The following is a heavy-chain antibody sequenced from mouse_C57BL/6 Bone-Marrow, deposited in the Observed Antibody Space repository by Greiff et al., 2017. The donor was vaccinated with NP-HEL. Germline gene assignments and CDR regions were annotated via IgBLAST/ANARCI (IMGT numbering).Heavy chain of an antibody. CDR2: INPYNGGT. V-gene: IGHV1-19*01. J-gene: IGHJ3*01. D-gene: IGHD2-4*01. CDR1: GYTFTDYY. Sequence: VQLQQSGPVLVKPGASVKMSCKASGYTFTDYYMNWVKQSHGKSLEWIGVINPYNGGTSYNQKFKGKATLTVDKSSSTAYMELNSLTSEDSAVYYCASGLRWFAYWGQGTLVTVSA. CDR3: ASGLRWFAY.